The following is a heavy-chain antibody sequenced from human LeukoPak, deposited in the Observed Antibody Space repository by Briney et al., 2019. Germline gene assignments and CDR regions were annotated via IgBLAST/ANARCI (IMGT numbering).Heavy chain of an antibody. J-gene: IGHJ4*02. CDR2: IYYSGST. V-gene: IGHV4-59*01. Sequence: SETLSLTCTVSGGSISSYYWSWIRQPPGKGLEWIGYIYYSGSTNYSPSLKSRVTISVDTSKNQFSLKLSSVTAADTAVYYCAREARSGYHGYFDYWGQGTLVTVSS. CDR3: AREARSGYHGYFDY. CDR1: GGSISSYY. D-gene: IGHD3-22*01.